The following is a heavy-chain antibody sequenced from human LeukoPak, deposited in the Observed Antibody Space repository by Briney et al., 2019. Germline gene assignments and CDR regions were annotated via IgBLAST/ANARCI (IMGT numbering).Heavy chain of an antibody. CDR2: INPNSGGT. Sequence: ASVKVSCKASGYTFTGYYMHWVRQAPGQGLEWMGWINPNSGGTNYAQKFQGWVTMTRDTSISTAYMELSRLRSDDTAVYYCARDGNRLDCTNGVCYGASYGMDVWGQGTTVTVSS. CDR1: GYTFTGYY. CDR3: ARDGNRLDCTNGVCYGASYGMDV. J-gene: IGHJ6*02. V-gene: IGHV1-2*04. D-gene: IGHD2-8*01.